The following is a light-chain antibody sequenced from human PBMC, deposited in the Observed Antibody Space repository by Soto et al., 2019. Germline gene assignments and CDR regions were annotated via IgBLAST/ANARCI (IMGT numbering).Light chain of an antibody. CDR2: AAS. V-gene: IGKV1-39*01. CDR3: QQSYSTPIT. Sequence: DIQMTQSPSTLSASVGERVTITCLASQTISSWLAWYQQKPGKAPKLLIYAASSLQSGVPSRFSGSGSGTDFTLTISSLQPEDFATYYCQQSYSTPITFGQGTRLEIK. J-gene: IGKJ5*01. CDR1: QTISSW.